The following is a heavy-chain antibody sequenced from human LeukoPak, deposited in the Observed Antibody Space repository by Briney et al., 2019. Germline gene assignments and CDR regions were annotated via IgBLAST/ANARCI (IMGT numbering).Heavy chain of an antibody. J-gene: IGHJ6*02. CDR2: IYYSGST. CDR3: ARQQLGSYYYGMDV. CDR1: GGSISSYY. D-gene: IGHD6-13*01. Sequence: SETLSLTCTVSGGSISSYYWSWIRQPPGKGLEWIGYIYYSGSTNYNPPLKSRVTISVDTSKNQFSLKLSSVTAADTAVYYCARQQLGSYYYGMDVWGQGTTVTVSS. V-gene: IGHV4-59*08.